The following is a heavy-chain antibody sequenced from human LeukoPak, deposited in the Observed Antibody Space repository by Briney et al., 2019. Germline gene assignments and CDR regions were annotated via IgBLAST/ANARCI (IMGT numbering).Heavy chain of an antibody. J-gene: IGHJ3*02. Sequence: GSLGLSWSASWFPFRSFRIHWGRQATGKGLEWGSAIGTGWDTYYPGSVEGRFTISRENAKNSLYLQMNSLSAGDTAVYYCARAQAGIAAFDTWGQGTMVTVSS. D-gene: IGHD6-13*01. CDR1: WFPFRSFR. V-gene: IGHV3-13*04. CDR3: ARAQAGIAAFDT. CDR2: IGTGWDT.